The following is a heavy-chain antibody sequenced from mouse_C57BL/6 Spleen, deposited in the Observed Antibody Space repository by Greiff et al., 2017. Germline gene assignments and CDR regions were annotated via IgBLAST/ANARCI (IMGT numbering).Heavy chain of an antibody. D-gene: IGHD1-1*02. J-gene: IGHJ1*03. V-gene: IGHV1-52*01. CDR2: IDPSDSET. CDR1: GYTFTSYW. Sequence: QVHVKQPGAELVRPGSSVKLSCKASGYTFTSYWMHWVKQRPIQGLEWIGNIDPSDSETHYNQKFKDKATLTVDKSSSTAYMQLSSLTSEDSAVYYCARSGGYYRYFDVWGTGTTVTVSS. CDR3: ARSGGYYRYFDV.